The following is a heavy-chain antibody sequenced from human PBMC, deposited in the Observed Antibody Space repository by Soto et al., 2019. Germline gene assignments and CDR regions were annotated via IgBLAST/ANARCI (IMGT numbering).Heavy chain of an antibody. CDR3: ARHEGNGNVWPLDY. CDR2: IHYSGST. J-gene: IGHJ4*02. Sequence: SETLSLTCTVSGDSVGTTHSYWAWIRQSPGKGLEWIGNIHYSGSTYYMPSLRSRVTLSVDTSKNQFSLRLTSVTAEDTAVYYCARHEGNGNVWPLDYWGQGILVTVSS. CDR1: GDSVGTTHSY. D-gene: IGHD2-8*01. V-gene: IGHV4-39*01.